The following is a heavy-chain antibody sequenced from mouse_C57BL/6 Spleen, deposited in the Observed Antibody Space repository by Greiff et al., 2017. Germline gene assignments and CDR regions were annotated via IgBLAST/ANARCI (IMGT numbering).Heavy chain of an antibody. CDR3: ARDTTVVAPFDY. D-gene: IGHD1-1*01. CDR2: IYPRSGNT. V-gene: IGHV1-81*01. J-gene: IGHJ2*01. Sequence: VQLVESGAELARPGASVKLSCKASGYTFTSYGISWVKQRTGQGLEWIGEIYPRSGNTYYNEKFKGKATLTADKSSSTAYMELRSLTSEDSAVYFCARDTTVVAPFDYWGQGTTLTVSS. CDR1: GYTFTSYG.